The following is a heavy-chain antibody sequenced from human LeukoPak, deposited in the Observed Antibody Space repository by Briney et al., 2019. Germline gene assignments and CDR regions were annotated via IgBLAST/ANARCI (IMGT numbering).Heavy chain of an antibody. CDR2: IIPIFGTA. CDR1: GGTFTSYA. V-gene: IGHV1-69*05. CDR3: ARVYWSRAFDI. J-gene: IGHJ3*02. Sequence: SVKVSCKASGGTFTSYAISWVRQAPGQGLEWMGGIIPIFGTANYAQKFRGRVTITTDESTSTAYMELSSLRSEDTAVYYCARVYWSRAFDIWGQGTMVTVSS. D-gene: IGHD2-8*02.